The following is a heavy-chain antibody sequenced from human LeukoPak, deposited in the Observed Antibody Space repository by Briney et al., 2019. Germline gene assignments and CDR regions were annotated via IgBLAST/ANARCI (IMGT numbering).Heavy chain of an antibody. CDR3: AKWTGSGFDV. CDR2: FSASGNT. Sequence: SETLSLTCSVSGASIDTFSCNWFRQPPGKGLEWIGYFSASGNTKYSPSFKSRVIISRDTSKNQVSLRLTSVAAADTAVYYCAKWTGSGFDVWGQGTMVTVSS. D-gene: IGHD1-1*01. V-gene: IGHV4-59*03. CDR1: GASIDTFS. J-gene: IGHJ3*01.